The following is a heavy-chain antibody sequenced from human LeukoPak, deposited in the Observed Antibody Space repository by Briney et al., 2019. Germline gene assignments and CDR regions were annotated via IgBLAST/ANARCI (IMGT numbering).Heavy chain of an antibody. Sequence: GGSLRLSCVASGFTFSGSAMHWVRQASGKGLEWVGRIRSKANSYATAYAASVKGRFTISRDDSKNTAYLQMNSLKTEDTAVYYCTRRALSGGSGSWYYYYMDVWGKGTTVTISS. CDR1: GFTFSGSA. V-gene: IGHV3-73*01. CDR2: IRSKANSYAT. J-gene: IGHJ6*03. D-gene: IGHD3-10*01. CDR3: TRRALSGGSGSWYYYYMDV.